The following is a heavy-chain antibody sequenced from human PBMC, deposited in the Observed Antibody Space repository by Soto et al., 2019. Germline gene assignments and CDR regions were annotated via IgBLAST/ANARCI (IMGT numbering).Heavy chain of an antibody. V-gene: IGHV3-23*01. D-gene: IGHD1-26*01. CDR1: GFTFSPYA. J-gene: IGHJ3*02. Sequence: EVQLLESGGGLVQPGGSLRLSCAASGFTFSPYAMTWVRQAPGKGLEWVSSISGSGGNTNYADSVKGRFTVSRDNSKRTLSLQMNSLTEEDTAIYYCAKDLTVGAGHPIDAFDIWGLGTKVTVSS. CDR3: AKDLTVGAGHPIDAFDI. CDR2: ISGSGGNT.